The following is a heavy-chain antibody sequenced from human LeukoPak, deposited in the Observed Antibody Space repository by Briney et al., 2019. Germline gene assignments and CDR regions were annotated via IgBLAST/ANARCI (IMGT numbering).Heavy chain of an antibody. CDR1: GFTFSSYW. CDR3: ARDGYYGSGSYPN. CDR2: IKQDGSEK. V-gene: IGHV3-7*01. J-gene: IGHJ4*02. Sequence: GGSLRLSCAASGFTFSSYWMSWVRQAPGKGLEWVVNIKQDGSEKYYVDSVKGRFTISRDNAKNSLYLQMNSLRAEDTAVYYCARDGYYGSGSYPNWGQGTLVTASS. D-gene: IGHD3-10*01.